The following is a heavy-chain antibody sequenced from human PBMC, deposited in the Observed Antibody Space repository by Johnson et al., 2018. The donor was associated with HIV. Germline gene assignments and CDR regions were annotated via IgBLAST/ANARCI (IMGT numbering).Heavy chain of an antibody. CDR2: TRNKANSYTT. CDR1: GFTFSDHY. V-gene: IGHV3-72*01. D-gene: IGHD6-13*01. Sequence: VLLVEYGGGLVQPGGSLRLSCAASGFTFSDHYMDWVRQAPGKGLEWVGRTRNKANSYTTEYAASVKGRFTISRDDSKNSLYPQMNSLKTEDTAVYYCARVGQQSNAFDIWGQGTMVTVSS. J-gene: IGHJ3*02. CDR3: ARVGQQSNAFDI.